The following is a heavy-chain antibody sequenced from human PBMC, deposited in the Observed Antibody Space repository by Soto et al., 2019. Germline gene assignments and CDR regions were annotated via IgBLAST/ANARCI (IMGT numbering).Heavy chain of an antibody. Sequence: QLQLQESGPGLVKPSETLSLTCTVSGGSIISNINYWGWIRQPPGKGLEWIGTLYYSGTAYYNPSLRSRVTMSIDTAKTQFMLSLNSVTAADTAVYYCARLVSAATPYWGQGTLVAVSS. D-gene: IGHD2-21*02. CDR3: ARLVSAATPY. CDR1: GGSIISNINY. J-gene: IGHJ4*02. V-gene: IGHV4-39*01. CDR2: LYYSGTA.